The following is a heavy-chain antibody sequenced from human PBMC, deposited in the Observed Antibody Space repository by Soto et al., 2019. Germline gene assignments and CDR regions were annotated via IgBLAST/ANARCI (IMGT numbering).Heavy chain of an antibody. CDR3: AREYCSSASCYGPDF. CDR2: ISGHDGNT. CDR1: GYSLTSYG. J-gene: IGHJ4*02. V-gene: IGHV1-18*01. D-gene: IGHD2-2*01. Sequence: ASVKVSCKASGYSLTSYGISWVRQAPGRGLEWMGWISGHDGNTKYTQKLQGRVTVTTDTSTSTAYMDLRSLRSDDTAVYYCAREYCSSASCYGPDFWGQGTLVTVSS.